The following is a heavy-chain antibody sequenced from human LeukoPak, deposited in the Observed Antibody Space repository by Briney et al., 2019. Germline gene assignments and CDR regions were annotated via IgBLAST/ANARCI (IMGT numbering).Heavy chain of an antibody. J-gene: IGHJ4*02. Sequence: SQTLSLTCTVSGGSISSGDYYWSWIRQPPGKGLEWIGYIYYSGSTYYNPSLKSRVTISVDTSKNQFSLKLSSVTAADTAVYYCARALDYYDSGGERAYYFDYWGQGTLVTVSS. V-gene: IGHV4-30-4*01. D-gene: IGHD3-22*01. CDR3: ARALDYYDSGGERAYYFDY. CDR1: GGSISSGDYY. CDR2: IYYSGST.